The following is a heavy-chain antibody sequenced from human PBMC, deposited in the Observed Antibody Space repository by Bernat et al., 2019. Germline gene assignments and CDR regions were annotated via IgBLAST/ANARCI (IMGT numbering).Heavy chain of an antibody. Sequence: EVQLVESGGGLVQLGGSLRLSCAASGFTSSSYWMHWVRQAPGKGLVWVSRINSDGSSTSYADSVKGRFTISRDNAKNTLYLQMNSLRAEDTAVYYCAREMTTHDAFDIWGQGTMVTVSS. CDR3: AREMTTHDAFDI. CDR2: INSDGSST. D-gene: IGHD4-11*01. V-gene: IGHV3-74*01. CDR1: GFTSSSYW. J-gene: IGHJ3*02.